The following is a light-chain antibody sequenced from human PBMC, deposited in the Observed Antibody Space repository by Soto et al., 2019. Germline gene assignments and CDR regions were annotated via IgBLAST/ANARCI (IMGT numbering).Light chain of an antibody. CDR1: QSVSSSY. V-gene: IGKV3-20*01. Sequence: EIVLTQSPGTLSLSPGERATLSCRASQSVSSSYLAWSQQKHGQAPRLLIYGASSRETGIPDRGSGSGAGTECTRPISRLEPEDFEVYYCQQYGSSPRTFGQGTKVDIK. CDR2: GAS. CDR3: QQYGSSPRT. J-gene: IGKJ1*01.